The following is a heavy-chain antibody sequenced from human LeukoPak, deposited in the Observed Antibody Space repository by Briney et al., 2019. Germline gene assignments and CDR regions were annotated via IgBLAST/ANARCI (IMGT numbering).Heavy chain of an antibody. D-gene: IGHD3-10*01. CDR2: IYISGST. V-gene: IGHV4-4*07. CDR3: ARDIGGSGSYYNHYYYYYYMDA. CDR1: GGSISSYY. Sequence: SETLSLTCTVSGGSISSYYWSWIRQPAGKGLEWIGRIYISGSTNYNPSLKSRVTMSVDTSKNQFSLKLSSVTAADTAVYYCARDIGGSGSYYNHYYYYYYMDAWGKGTTVTISS. J-gene: IGHJ6*03.